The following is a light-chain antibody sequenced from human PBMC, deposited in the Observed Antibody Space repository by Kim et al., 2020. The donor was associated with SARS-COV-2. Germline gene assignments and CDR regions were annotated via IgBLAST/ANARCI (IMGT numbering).Light chain of an antibody. J-gene: IGLJ2*01. CDR1: NIGSKS. Sequence: ATGKTSRISCGGNNIGSKSVHWYQKKPDPAPVLVIYYDIERPSRIPQRFSGCNSENAASLTISRVVAGDEADYYCQVWDSSSDVVFGGGTKLTVL. CDR2: YDI. V-gene: IGLV3-21*04. CDR3: QVWDSSSDVV.